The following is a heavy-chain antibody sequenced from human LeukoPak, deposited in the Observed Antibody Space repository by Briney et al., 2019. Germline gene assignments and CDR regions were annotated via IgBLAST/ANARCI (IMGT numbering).Heavy chain of an antibody. Sequence: GESLKISCQGSGYSFTSYWISWVRQMPGKGLEWMGRIDPSDSYTNYSPSFQGNVTISADKSISTAYLQWSSLKASDTAMYYCARSLVRGVTASDYWGQGTQVTVSS. J-gene: IGHJ4*02. CDR3: ARSLVRGVTASDY. CDR1: GYSFTSYW. V-gene: IGHV5-10-1*01. D-gene: IGHD3-10*01. CDR2: IDPSDSYT.